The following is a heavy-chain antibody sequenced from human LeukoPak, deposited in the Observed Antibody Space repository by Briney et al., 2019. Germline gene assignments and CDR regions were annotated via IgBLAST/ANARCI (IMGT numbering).Heavy chain of an antibody. CDR3: ARVAPTIFGVVPDLDYYYYMDV. CDR1: GGSISSTNW. D-gene: IGHD3-3*01. V-gene: IGHV4-4*02. CDR2: ISDSGST. J-gene: IGHJ6*03. Sequence: PSETLYLTCAVSGGSISSTNWWSWVRQPPGKGLEWIGEISDSGSTNYNPSLKSRLTISVDKSKNQFSLQLSSVTAADTAVYYCARVAPTIFGVVPDLDYYYYMDVWGKGTTVTVSS.